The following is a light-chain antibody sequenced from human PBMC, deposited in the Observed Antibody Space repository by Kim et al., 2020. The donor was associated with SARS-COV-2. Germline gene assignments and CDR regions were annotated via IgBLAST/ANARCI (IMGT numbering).Light chain of an antibody. J-gene: IGLJ2*01. V-gene: IGLV2-14*03. CDR3: SSYTSSSTLGVV. CDR2: DVS. Sequence: SLTISCPGTSSDVGGYNYVSWYQQHPGKAPKLMIYDVSNRPSGVSNRFSGSKSGNTASLTISGLQAEDEADYYCSSYTSSSTLGVVFGGGTQLTVL. CDR1: SSDVGGYNY.